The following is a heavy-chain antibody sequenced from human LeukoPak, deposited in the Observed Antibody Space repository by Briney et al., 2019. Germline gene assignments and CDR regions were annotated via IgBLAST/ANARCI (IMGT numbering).Heavy chain of an antibody. D-gene: IGHD2/OR15-2a*01. CDR2: ISGSGDRT. V-gene: IGHV3-23*01. Sequence: GGSLRLSCVVSGFTFSRYAMNWLRRAPAKGLEWVSSISGSGDRTYYGDSVKGRFTISRDNAINTLYLQLTSLRPDDSAVYFCAKDLLPFPTLSTDEWGQGTLVTVSS. J-gene: IGHJ4*02. CDR1: GFTFSRYA. CDR3: AKDLLPFPTLSTDE.